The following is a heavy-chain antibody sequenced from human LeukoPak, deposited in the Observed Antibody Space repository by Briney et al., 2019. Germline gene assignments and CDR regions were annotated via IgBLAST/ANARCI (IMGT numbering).Heavy chain of an antibody. V-gene: IGHV4-34*01. CDR3: ASRYYFDY. J-gene: IGHJ4*02. Sequence: SETLSLTCAVYGGSFSGYYWSWIRQPPGKGLEWIGEINHSGSTNYNPSLKSRVTISVDTSKNQFSLKLSSVTAADTAVYYCASRYYFDYWGQGTLVTVSS. CDR2: INHSGST. CDR1: GGSFSGYY.